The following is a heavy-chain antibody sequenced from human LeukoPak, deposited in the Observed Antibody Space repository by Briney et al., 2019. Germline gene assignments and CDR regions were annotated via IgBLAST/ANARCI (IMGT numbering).Heavy chain of an antibody. Sequence: GWSLRLSCAASGFTFSSYEMNWVRQAPGKGLEWVSYISSSGSTIYYADSVKGRFTISRDNAKNSLYLQMNSLRAEDTAVYYCARAPWGVDTAEPYYFDYWGQGTLVTVSS. V-gene: IGHV3-48*03. CDR1: GFTFSSYE. D-gene: IGHD5-18*01. CDR3: ARAPWGVDTAEPYYFDY. J-gene: IGHJ4*02. CDR2: ISSSGSTI.